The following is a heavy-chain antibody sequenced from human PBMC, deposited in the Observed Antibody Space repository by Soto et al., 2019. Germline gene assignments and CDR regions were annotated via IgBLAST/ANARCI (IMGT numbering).Heavy chain of an antibody. CDR3: ARATRFGYLHY. CDR1: GGSVSSGSYY. D-gene: IGHD3-10*01. V-gene: IGHV4-61*01. Sequence: QVQLQESGPGLVKPPETLSLTCTVSGGSVSSGSYYWSWIRQPPGKGLEWIGYIYYSGSTNYNPSRKSLVTISVDTSQNQFYLKLSAVTAEDPALYYGARATRFGYLHYWGQGNLVTVSS. CDR2: IYYSGST. J-gene: IGHJ4*01.